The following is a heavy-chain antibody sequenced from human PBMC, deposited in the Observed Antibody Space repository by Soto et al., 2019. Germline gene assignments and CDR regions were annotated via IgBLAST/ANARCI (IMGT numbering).Heavy chain of an antibody. CDR2: VYYSGST. CDR3: ASCTGYCSGTSCYFSFDP. CDR1: GGSIRSSSYY. J-gene: IGHJ5*02. V-gene: IGHV4-39*02. Sequence: SETLSLTCSVSGGSIRSSSYYWGWIRQPPGKGLEWLATVYYSGSTYYNPSLRSRLTLAVDTSKNHFSLKVNSVTAADTAVYYCASCTGYCSGTSCYFSFDPWGQGTLVTVSS. D-gene: IGHD2-2*01.